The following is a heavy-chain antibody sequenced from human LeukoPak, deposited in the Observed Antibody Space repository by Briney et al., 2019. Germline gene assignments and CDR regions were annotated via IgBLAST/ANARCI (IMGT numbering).Heavy chain of an antibody. CDR1: GFTFSSYS. V-gene: IGHV3-66*01. CDR2: IYSGGST. Sequence: GGSLRLSCAASGFTFSSYSMNWVRQAPGKGLEWVSVIYSGGSTYYADSVKGRFTISRDNSKNTLYLQMNSLRAEDTAVYYCARDNLYSSSWYDYYYMDVWGKGTTVTISS. J-gene: IGHJ6*03. D-gene: IGHD6-13*01. CDR3: ARDNLYSSSWYDYYYMDV.